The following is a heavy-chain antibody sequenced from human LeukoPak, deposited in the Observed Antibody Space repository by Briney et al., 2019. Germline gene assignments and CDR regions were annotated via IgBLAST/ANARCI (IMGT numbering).Heavy chain of an antibody. CDR2: IYTSGST. J-gene: IGHJ4*02. CDR1: GGSISSGSYY. CDR3: ARGYYDILTGYYTRFDY. D-gene: IGHD3-9*01. Sequence: SQTLSLTCTVSGGSISSGSYYWSWIRQPAGKGLEWIGRIYTSGSTNYNPSLKSRVTISVDTSKNQFSLKLSSVTAADTAVYYCARGYYDILTGYYTRFDYWGQGTLVTVSS. V-gene: IGHV4-61*02.